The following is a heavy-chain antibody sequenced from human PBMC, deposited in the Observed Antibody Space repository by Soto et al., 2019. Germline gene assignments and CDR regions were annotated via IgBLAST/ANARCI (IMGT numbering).Heavy chain of an antibody. J-gene: IGHJ6*02. V-gene: IGHV4-31*03. CDR1: GGSISSGGYY. CDR2: IYYSGST. CDR3: ARAGPLYCSSTSCYRDYYYGMDV. Sequence: SETLSLTCTVSGGSISSGGYYWSWIRQHPGKGLEWIGYIYYSGSTYYNPSLKSRVTISVDTSKNQFSLKLGSVTAADTAVYYCARAGPLYCSSTSCYRDYYYGMDVWGQGTTVTVSS. D-gene: IGHD2-2*01.